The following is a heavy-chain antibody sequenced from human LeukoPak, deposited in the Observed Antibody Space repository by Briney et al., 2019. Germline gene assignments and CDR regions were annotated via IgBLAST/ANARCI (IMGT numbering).Heavy chain of an antibody. V-gene: IGHV1-18*04. J-gene: IGHJ4*02. CDR3: GRGSGVVSPNYFCDS. CDR1: GDSLTRYG. D-gene: IGHD2-21*01. Sequence: ASVTVSCKSSGDSLTRYGFTWVRQAPGQGLEWMGCISAYNGHTKYAQRIEGRVTMTTDTYTSTAYMELRSLRSDDTAVYYCGRGSGVVSPNYFCDSWGQGTLVTVSS. CDR2: ISAYNGHT.